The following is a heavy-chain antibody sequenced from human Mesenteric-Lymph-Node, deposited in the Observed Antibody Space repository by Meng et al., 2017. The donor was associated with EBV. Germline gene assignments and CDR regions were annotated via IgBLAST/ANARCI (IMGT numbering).Heavy chain of an antibody. J-gene: IGHJ4*02. D-gene: IGHD3-22*01. CDR3: AEVLNGYYYFDY. Sequence: VCLEGSGPGLVKPSGPLSLTCAVSGAPFSGPNWRSWVRQPPGKGLEWIGEVYHSGSTNYNPSLKSRVSMSVDTSKNHFSLKLTSVTAADTAMYYCAEVLNGYYYFDYWGQGTLVTVSS. CDR1: GAPFSGPNW. CDR2: VYHSGST. V-gene: IGHV4-4*02.